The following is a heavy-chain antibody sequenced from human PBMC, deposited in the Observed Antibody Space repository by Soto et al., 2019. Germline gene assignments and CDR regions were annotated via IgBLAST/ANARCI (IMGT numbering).Heavy chain of an antibody. V-gene: IGHV3-23*01. J-gene: IGHJ3*02. CDR1: GFTLSSYA. Sequence: EVQMLESGGGLVQPGGSLRLSCAASGFTLSSYALSWVRQAPGKGLEWVSGISGSGDFTFDADSVRGRFTISRDNSMNTLYLQMNSLRVEDTAVYYCARGPTIFGVGVDAFEICGQGTMATVSS. CDR2: ISGSGDFT. D-gene: IGHD3-3*01. CDR3: ARGPTIFGVGVDAFEI.